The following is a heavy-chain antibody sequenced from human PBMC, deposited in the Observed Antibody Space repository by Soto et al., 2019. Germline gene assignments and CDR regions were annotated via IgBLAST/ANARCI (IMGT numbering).Heavy chain of an antibody. CDR2: ISYDGSNK. V-gene: IGHV3-30-3*01. CDR1: GFTFSSYA. D-gene: IGHD3-16*01. Sequence: QVQLVESGGGVVQPGRSLRLSCAASGFTFSSYAMHWVRQAPGKGLEWVAVISYDGSNKYYADSVKGRFTISRDNSKNTLYLQMNSLRAEDTAVYYCARAGPKLLSPFDYWGQGTLVTVSS. J-gene: IGHJ4*02. CDR3: ARAGPKLLSPFDY.